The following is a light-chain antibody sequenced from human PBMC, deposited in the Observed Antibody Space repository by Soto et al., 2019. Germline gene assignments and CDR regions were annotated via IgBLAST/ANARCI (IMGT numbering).Light chain of an antibody. V-gene: IGKV3-15*01. J-gene: IGKJ3*01. CDR1: QSVSSS. Sequence: EIVMTQSPATLSVSPGERVTLSCRASQSVSSSLAWYQQKPGQAPRLLIYGASTRATGIPARFSGSGSGTEFTLKISSLQSQDFAVYYCQQYNNWPPFTFATGTKLDIK. CDR2: GAS. CDR3: QQYNNWPPFT.